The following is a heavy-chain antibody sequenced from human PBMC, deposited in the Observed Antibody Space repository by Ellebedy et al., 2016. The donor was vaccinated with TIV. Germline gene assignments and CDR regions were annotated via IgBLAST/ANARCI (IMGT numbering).Heavy chain of an antibody. CDR2: IYYSGST. D-gene: IGHD3-3*01. J-gene: IGHJ4*02. CDR1: GGSISSSSYY. V-gene: IGHV4-39*01. Sequence: MPGGSLRLSCTVSGGSISSSSYYWGWIRQPPGKGLEWIGSIYYSGSTYYNPSLKSRVTISVDTSKSQFSLKLSSVTAADTAGYYCARLHGKETYEFWGGPSRWGQGALVTVSS. CDR3: ARLHGKETYEFWGGPSR.